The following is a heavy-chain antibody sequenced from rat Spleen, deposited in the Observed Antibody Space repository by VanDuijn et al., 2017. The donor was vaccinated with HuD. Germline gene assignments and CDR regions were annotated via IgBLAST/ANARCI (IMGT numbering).Heavy chain of an antibody. CDR3: ARQWLTGSHWFFDF. CDR1: GFTFSDYY. J-gene: IGHJ1*01. V-gene: IGHV5-29*01. D-gene: IGHD1-4*01. Sequence: EVQLVESDGGLVQPGRSLKLSCAASGFTFSDYYMAWVRQTPTKGLEWVATISYGDSSGHSSTYYRDSVKGRFTISTDNAKSSLYLQMDSLRSEDTATYYCARQWLTGSHWFFDFWGPGTMVTVSS. CDR2: ISYGDSSGHSST.